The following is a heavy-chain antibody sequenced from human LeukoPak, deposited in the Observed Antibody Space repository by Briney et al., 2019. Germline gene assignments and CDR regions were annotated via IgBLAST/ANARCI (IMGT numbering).Heavy chain of an antibody. D-gene: IGHD6-19*01. V-gene: IGHV1-69*05. J-gene: IGHJ4*02. CDR3: ARDPNRQWLVTDDY. Sequence: HRASVKVSCKASGGTFSSYAISWVRQAPGQGLEWMGGIFPIFGTANYAQKFQGRVTITTDESTSTAYMELSSLRSEDTAVYYCARDPNRQWLVTDDYWGQGTLVTVSS. CDR2: IFPIFGTA. CDR1: GGTFSSYA.